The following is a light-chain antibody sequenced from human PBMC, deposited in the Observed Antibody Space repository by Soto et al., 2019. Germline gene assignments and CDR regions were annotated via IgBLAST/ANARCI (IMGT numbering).Light chain of an antibody. CDR3: QQYSDLPYT. J-gene: IGKJ2*01. Sequence: EIVLTQSPGTLSLSPRERATLSCRASQRVSSRNLAWYQQKPGQAPRLLIYDASSMATGIPDRFSGSGSVTEFTLTINSLETEDFAVYFCQQYSDLPYTFGQGTKLEVK. V-gene: IGKV3-20*01. CDR1: QRVSSRN. CDR2: DAS.